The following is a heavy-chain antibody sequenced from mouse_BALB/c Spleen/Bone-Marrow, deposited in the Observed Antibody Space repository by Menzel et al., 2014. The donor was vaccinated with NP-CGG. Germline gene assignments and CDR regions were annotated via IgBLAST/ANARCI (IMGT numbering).Heavy chain of an antibody. D-gene: IGHD1-2*01. Sequence: LVKTGASVKISCKASGYSFTGYYMHWVKQSHGKSLEWIGYISCYSGATSHNQKFKGKATFTVDTPSSTAYMQFNSLTSEDSAVYYCARGDTTATHWYFDVWGAGTTVTVSS. CDR1: GYSFTGYY. J-gene: IGHJ1*01. V-gene: IGHV1S34*01. CDR2: ISCYSGAT. CDR3: ARGDTTATHWYFDV.